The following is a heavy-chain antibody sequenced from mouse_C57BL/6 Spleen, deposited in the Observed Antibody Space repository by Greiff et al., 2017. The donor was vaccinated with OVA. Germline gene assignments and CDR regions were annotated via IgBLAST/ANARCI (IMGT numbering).Heavy chain of an antibody. CDR1: GYTFTDYY. Sequence: EVQLQQSGPELVKPGASVKISCKASGYTFTDYYMNWVKQSHGKSLEWIGDINPNNGGTRYNQKFKGKATLTVDKSSSTASMELRILATDDSAGYYCARSYCDYWGQGTLVTVSA. CDR3: ARSYCDY. V-gene: IGHV1-26*01. D-gene: IGHD1-1*01. J-gene: IGHJ3*01. CDR2: INPNNGGT.